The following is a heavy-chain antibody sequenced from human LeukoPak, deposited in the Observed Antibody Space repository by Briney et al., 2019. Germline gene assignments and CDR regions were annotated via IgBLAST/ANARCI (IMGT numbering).Heavy chain of an antibody. CDR3: AKVEPRLMVRGVPIDY. D-gene: IGHD3-10*01. V-gene: IGHV1-69*13. Sequence: SVKVSCKASGGTFSSYAISWVRQAPGQGLEWMGGIIPIFGTANYAQKFQGRVTITADESTSTAYMELSSLRSEDTAVYYCAKVEPRLMVRGVPIDYWGQGTLVTVSS. CDR1: GGTFSSYA. J-gene: IGHJ4*02. CDR2: IIPIFGTA.